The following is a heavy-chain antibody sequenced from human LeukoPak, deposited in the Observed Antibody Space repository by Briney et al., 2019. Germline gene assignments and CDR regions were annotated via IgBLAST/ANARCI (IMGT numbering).Heavy chain of an antibody. V-gene: IGHV4-34*01. D-gene: IGHD5-18*01. CDR2: INHSGST. J-gene: IGHJ4*02. CDR1: GGSFSGYY. Sequence: SETLSLTCAVYGGSFSGYYWSWIRQPPGKGLEWIGEINHSGSTNYNPSLKSRVTISVDTSNNQFSLKLSSVTAADTAVYYCARGLAVTGMGYWGQGTLVTVSS. CDR3: ARGLAVTGMGY.